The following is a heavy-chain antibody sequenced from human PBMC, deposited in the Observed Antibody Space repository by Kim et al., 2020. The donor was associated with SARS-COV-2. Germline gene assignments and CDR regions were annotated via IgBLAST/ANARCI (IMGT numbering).Heavy chain of an antibody. CDR2: IWYDGSNK. CDR1: GFTFSSYG. D-gene: IGHD3-22*01. J-gene: IGHJ4*02. Sequence: GGSLRLSCAASGFTFSSYGMHWVRQAPGKGLEWVAVIWYDGSNKYYADSVKGRFTISRDNSKNTLYLQMNSLRAEDTAVYYCAKDRKWGTHYYDSSGYWDFDYWGQGTLVTVSS. CDR3: AKDRKWGTHYYDSSGYWDFDY. V-gene: IGHV3-33*06.